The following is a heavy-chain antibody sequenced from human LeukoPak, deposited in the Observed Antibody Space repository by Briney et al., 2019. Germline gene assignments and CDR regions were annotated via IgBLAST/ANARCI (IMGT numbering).Heavy chain of an antibody. CDR1: GYTFTDYY. CDR2: INPNSGGT. Sequence: ASVKVSCKASGYTFTDYYMHWVRQAPGQGLEWMGWINPNSGGTNYAQKFQGRVTMTRDTSISTAYMELSRLRSDDTAVYYCARGLLWFGHCDAFDIWGQGTMVTVSS. D-gene: IGHD3-10*01. J-gene: IGHJ3*02. CDR3: ARGLLWFGHCDAFDI. V-gene: IGHV1-2*02.